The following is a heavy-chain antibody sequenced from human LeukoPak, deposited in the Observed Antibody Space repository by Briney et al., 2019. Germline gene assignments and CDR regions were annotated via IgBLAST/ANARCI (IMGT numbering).Heavy chain of an antibody. CDR1: GFTFRPYW. CDR2: IKQDGSEK. J-gene: IGHJ4*02. D-gene: IGHD3-22*01. Sequence: GGPLRLSCAGSGFTFRPYWMSWARQAPGEGLEWVANIKQDGSEKYYVDSVKGRLAISRDNAKNSLYLQMNSLRAEDTAVYYCARDGDVSGYSDWGEGTLVTASS. V-gene: IGHV3-7*01. CDR3: ARDGDVSGYSD.